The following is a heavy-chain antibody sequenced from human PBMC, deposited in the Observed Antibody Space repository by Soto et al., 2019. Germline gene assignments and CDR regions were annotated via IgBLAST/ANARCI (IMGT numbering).Heavy chain of an antibody. J-gene: IGHJ3*02. Sequence: ASVKVSCKASGYTFSSYGISWVRQAPGQGLEWMGWISVYSSNTNSAQKLQGRVTMTTDTSTSTAYMELRSLRSDDTAVYYCARGPRLRSMIVVAPNAFDIWGQGTMVTVSS. D-gene: IGHD3-22*01. CDR1: GYTFSSYG. V-gene: IGHV1-18*01. CDR2: ISVYSSNT. CDR3: ARGPRLRSMIVVAPNAFDI.